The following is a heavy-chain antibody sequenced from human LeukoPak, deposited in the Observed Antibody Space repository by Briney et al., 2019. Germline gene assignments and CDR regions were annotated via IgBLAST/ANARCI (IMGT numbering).Heavy chain of an antibody. CDR3: AKRIGNSWYYFDF. V-gene: IGHV3-23*01. Sequence: PGGSLRLSCAASGFTFSSYAMSWVRQAPGKRLEWVSTIVSSGTNTYYADSVKGRFTISRDDSKNTLYLQMNSLRAEDTAVFYCAKRIGNSWYYFDFWGQGTLVTVSS. CDR2: IVSSGTNT. D-gene: IGHD6-13*01. CDR1: GFTFSSYA. J-gene: IGHJ4*02.